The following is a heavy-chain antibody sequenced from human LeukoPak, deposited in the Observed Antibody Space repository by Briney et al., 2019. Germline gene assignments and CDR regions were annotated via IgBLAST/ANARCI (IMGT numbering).Heavy chain of an antibody. CDR3: ASTFGSPYDFWSGYTYYYYYMDV. V-gene: IGHV4-4*09. Sequence: SETLSLTCTVSGGSISSYYWSWIRQPPGKGLEWIGYIYTSGSTNYNPSLKSRVTISVDTSKNQFTLKLSSVTAADTAVYYCASTFGSPYDFWSGYTYYYYYMDVWGKGTTVTVSS. J-gene: IGHJ6*03. CDR1: GGSISSYY. CDR2: IYTSGST. D-gene: IGHD3-3*01.